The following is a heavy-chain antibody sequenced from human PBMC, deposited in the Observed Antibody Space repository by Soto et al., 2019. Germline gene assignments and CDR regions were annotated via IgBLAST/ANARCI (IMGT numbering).Heavy chain of an antibody. D-gene: IGHD6-19*01. CDR1: GFTFSSYS. V-gene: IGHV3-48*01. Sequence: GGSLRLSCAASGFTFSSYSMNWVRQAPGKGLEWVSYISSSSSTIYYADSVKGRFTISRDNAKNSLYLQMNSLRAEDTAVYYCARDLEVKWLVPGNWFDPWGQGTLVTVSS. J-gene: IGHJ5*02. CDR3: ARDLEVKWLVPGNWFDP. CDR2: ISSSSSTI.